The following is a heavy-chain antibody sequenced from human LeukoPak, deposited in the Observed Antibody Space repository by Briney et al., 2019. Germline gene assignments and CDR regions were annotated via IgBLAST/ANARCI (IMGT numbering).Heavy chain of an antibody. CDR1: GGSISSYY. D-gene: IGHD6-13*01. J-gene: IGHJ4*02. V-gene: IGHV4-59*01. Sequence: PSETLSLTCTVSGGSISSYYWSWIRQPPGKGLEWIGYIYYSGSTNYNPSLKSRVTISVDTSKNQFSLKLSSVTAADTAVYYCARDRKSSSWFDYWGQGTLVTVSS. CDR3: ARDRKSSSWFDY. CDR2: IYYSGST.